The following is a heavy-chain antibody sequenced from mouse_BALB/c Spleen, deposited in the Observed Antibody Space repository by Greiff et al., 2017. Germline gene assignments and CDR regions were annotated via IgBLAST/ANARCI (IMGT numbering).Heavy chain of an antibody. J-gene: IGHJ3*01. D-gene: IGHD2-4*01. CDR3: ANYDGGFAY. CDR2: IYPGDGDT. Sequence: VKLMESGAELARPGASVKLSCKASGYTFTSYWMQWVKQRPGQGLEWIGAIYPGDGDTRYTQKFKGKATLTADKSSSTAYMQLSSLASEDSAVYYCANYDGGFAYWGQGTLVTVSA. CDR1: GYTFTSYW. V-gene: IGHV1-87*01.